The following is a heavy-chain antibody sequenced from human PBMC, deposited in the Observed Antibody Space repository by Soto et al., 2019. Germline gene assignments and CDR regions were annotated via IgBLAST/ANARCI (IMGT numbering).Heavy chain of an antibody. J-gene: IGHJ4*02. CDR3: ARSTGRY. D-gene: IGHD2-21*01. CDR2: IYSSGST. V-gene: IGHV4-30-4*01. CDR1: GSSIRSDEHY. Sequence: QVELQESGPGLVKPSETLSLTCTVSGSSIRSDEHYWNWVRQPPGKGLAWIGYIYSSGSTYYNPSLKGRVSMSIDTSKHQFSLKLKSVTAADTAVYYCARSTGRYWGQGTLVIVSS.